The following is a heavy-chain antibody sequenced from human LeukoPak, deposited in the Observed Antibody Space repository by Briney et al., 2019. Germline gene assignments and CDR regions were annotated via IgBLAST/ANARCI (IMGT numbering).Heavy chain of an antibody. V-gene: IGHV3-21*01. CDR3: ASLESYGPENDAFDI. D-gene: IGHD5-18*01. CDR2: ISSSSSYI. CDR1: GFTFSSYS. Sequence: PGGSLRLSCAASGFTFSSYSMNWVRQAPGKGLEWVSSISSSSSYIYYADSVKGRFTISRDNAKNSLYLQMNSLRAEDTAVYYCASLESYGPENDAFDIWGQGTMVTVSS. J-gene: IGHJ3*02.